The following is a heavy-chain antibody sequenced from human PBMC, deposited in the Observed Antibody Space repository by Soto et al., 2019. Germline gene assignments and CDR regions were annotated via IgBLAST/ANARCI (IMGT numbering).Heavy chain of an antibody. J-gene: IGHJ4*02. Sequence: QGQLVQSGGEVKKPGASVKVSCKASGYTFTRYGISWVRQAPGQGLEWMGWISGYNGDTKYAQKFQGRVTMTVDTSTTTAYMELRSLTSDDRAVYYCARWDYGVYARFDYWGQGTLVTVSS. CDR1: GYTFTRYG. V-gene: IGHV1-18*01. CDR2: ISGYNGDT. D-gene: IGHD4-17*01. CDR3: ARWDYGVYARFDY.